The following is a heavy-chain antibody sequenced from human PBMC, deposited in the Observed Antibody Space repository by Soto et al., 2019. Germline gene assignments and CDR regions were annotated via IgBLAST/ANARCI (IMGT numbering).Heavy chain of an antibody. CDR3: ARDEYSSGWEGEYYYYGIDV. CDR1: GYTFTSYG. V-gene: IGHV1-18*01. D-gene: IGHD6-19*01. J-gene: IGHJ6*02. Sequence: ASVKVSCKASGYTFTSYGISWVRQAPGQGLEWMGWIGAYNGNTNYAQKLQGRVTMTTDTSTSTAYMELRSLRSDDTAVYYCARDEYSSGWEGEYYYYGIDVWGQGTTVTVSS. CDR2: IGAYNGNT.